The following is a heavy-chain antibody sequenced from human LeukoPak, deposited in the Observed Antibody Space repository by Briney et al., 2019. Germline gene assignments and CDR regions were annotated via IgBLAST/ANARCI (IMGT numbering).Heavy chain of an antibody. J-gene: IGHJ6*03. V-gene: IGHV3-48*04. CDR2: VSSGSSTL. Sequence: GPLRLSCAASGLAFSPFSLNWCRQAPGKGLEGVARVSSGSSTLYYDESVKGRFTISGDNARDQLYLHMNSLRAEDTAVYYCARGYSSSPRVNSYHYYSMDVWGEGTTVPVP. D-gene: IGHD6-6*01. CDR1: GLAFSPFS. CDR3: ARGYSSSPRVNSYHYYSMDV.